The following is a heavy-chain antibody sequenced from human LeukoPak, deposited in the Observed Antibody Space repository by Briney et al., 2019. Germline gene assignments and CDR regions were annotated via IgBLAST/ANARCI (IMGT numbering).Heavy chain of an antibody. CDR3: ARGSVVATIHYYYYYGMDV. V-gene: IGHV4-34*01. Sequence: SETLSLTCAVYGGSFSGYYWSWIRQPPGKGLEWIGEINHSGSTNYNPSLKSRVTISVDTSKNQFSLRLSSVTAADTALYYCARGSVVATIHYYYYYGMDVWGQGTTVTVSS. D-gene: IGHD5-12*01. CDR1: GGSFSGYY. CDR2: INHSGST. J-gene: IGHJ6*02.